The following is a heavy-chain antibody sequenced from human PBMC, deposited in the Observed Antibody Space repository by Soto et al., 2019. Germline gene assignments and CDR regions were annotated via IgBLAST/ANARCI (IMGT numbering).Heavy chain of an antibody. Sequence: GGSLRLSCAASGFTFSSYSMNWVRQAPGKGLEWVSYISSSSSTIYYADSVKGRFTISRDNAKNSLYLQMNSLRAEDTAVYYCAREDPFAAETKEPHFDYWGQGILVTVYS. V-gene: IGHV3-48*01. J-gene: IGHJ4*02. CDR3: AREDPFAAETKEPHFDY. D-gene: IGHD4-17*01. CDR1: GFTFSSYS. CDR2: ISSSSSTI.